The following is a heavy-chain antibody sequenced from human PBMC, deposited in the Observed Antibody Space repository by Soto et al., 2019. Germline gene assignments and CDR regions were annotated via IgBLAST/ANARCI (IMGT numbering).Heavy chain of an antibody. V-gene: IGHV3-74*01. CDR2: IDNAGSSV. CDR3: TRVGGSVSGMDV. Sequence: EVQLVESGGGLVQPGGSLRLSCEASGFTFSSYWMHWVRQAPGKGLVWVSRIDNAGSSVRYADSVKGRFTISRDNAKNTLYLQMNSLRAEDTAVYYCTRVGGSVSGMDVWGQGTTVTVSS. J-gene: IGHJ6*02. CDR1: GFTFSSYW. D-gene: IGHD1-26*01.